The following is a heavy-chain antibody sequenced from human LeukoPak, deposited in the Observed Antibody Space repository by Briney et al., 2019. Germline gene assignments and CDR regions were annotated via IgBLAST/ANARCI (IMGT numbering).Heavy chain of an antibody. CDR1: GFTFSSYA. J-gene: IGHJ4*02. D-gene: IGHD6-19*01. Sequence: TGGSLRLSCAASGFTFSSYAMHWVRQAPGKGLEWVAVISYDGSNKYYADSVKGRFTISRDNSKNTLYLQMNSLRAEDTAVYYCARAYSSGRIALIDYWGQGTLVTVSS. CDR3: ARAYSSGRIALIDY. V-gene: IGHV3-30-3*01. CDR2: ISYDGSNK.